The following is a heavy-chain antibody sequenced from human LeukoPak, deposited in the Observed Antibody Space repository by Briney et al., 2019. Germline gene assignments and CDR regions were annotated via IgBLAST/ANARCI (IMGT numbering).Heavy chain of an antibody. V-gene: IGHV3-21*01. CDR3: ARDSALWFGELLQGDALDI. Sequence: GGSLRLSCAASGFTFSSYSMNWVRQAPGKGLEWVSSISSSSSYIYHADSVKGRFTISRDNAKNSLYLQMNSLRAEDTAVYYCARDSALWFGELLQGDALDIWGQGTMVTVSS. J-gene: IGHJ3*02. CDR1: GFTFSSYS. D-gene: IGHD3-10*01. CDR2: ISSSSSYI.